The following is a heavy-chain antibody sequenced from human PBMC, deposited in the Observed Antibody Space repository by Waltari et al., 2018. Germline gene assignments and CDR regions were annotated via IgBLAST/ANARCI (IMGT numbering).Heavy chain of an antibody. CDR2: IGGGGYST. J-gene: IGHJ5*01. CDR1: GFIFSHYA. D-gene: IGHD3-10*01. CDR3: VRRSFGNFDS. V-gene: IGHV3-23*01. Sequence: EEQLLESGGGLVQPGGSLRLSCAASGFIFSHYAMTWVRQAPGTGLGWVAAIGGGGYSTDYADSVKGRFFVSRDNSESMAYLHMNGLRAEDAARYYCVRRSFGNFDSWGRGIQVIVSS.